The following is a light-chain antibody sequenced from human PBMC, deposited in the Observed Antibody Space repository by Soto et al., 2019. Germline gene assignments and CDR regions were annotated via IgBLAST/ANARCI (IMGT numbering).Light chain of an antibody. Sequence: QSVLTKPASASGSAVQSITISCTGTSSDVGGYNYVSWYQQHPGTSPKLMIYDVSNRPSGVYNRFSGSKSGNTASLTISGLQAENEADYYCSSYTSSSTHNYVFGTGTKVTVL. CDR2: DVS. J-gene: IGLJ1*01. V-gene: IGLV2-14*01. CDR1: SSDVGGYNY. CDR3: SSYTSSSTHNYV.